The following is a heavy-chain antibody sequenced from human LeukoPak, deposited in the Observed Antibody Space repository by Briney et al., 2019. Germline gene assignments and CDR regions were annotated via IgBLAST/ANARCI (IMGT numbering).Heavy chain of an antibody. Sequence: SETLSLTCAVYGGSFSGYYRSWIRQPPGKGLEWIGYIFYTGSTNYNPSLKSRVTMSLDTSKNQFSLKLSSVTAADTAVYYCARDSGTTGEVRFDPWGQGTLVTVSS. V-gene: IGHV4-59*12. CDR1: GGSFSGYY. J-gene: IGHJ5*02. CDR3: ARDSGTTGEVRFDP. CDR2: IFYTGST. D-gene: IGHD3-10*01.